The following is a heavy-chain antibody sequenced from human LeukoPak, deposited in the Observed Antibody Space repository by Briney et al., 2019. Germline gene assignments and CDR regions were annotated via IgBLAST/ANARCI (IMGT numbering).Heavy chain of an antibody. CDR3: ARGGAALSHYFDY. CDR1: GGTFSSYA. Sequence: SVKVSCKASGGTFSSYAISWVRQAPGQGLGWMGGIIPIFGTANYAQKFQGRVTITTDESTSTAYMELSSLRSEDTAVYYCARGGAALSHYFDYWGQGTLVTVSS. CDR2: IIPIFGTA. J-gene: IGHJ4*02. V-gene: IGHV1-69*05. D-gene: IGHD1-26*01.